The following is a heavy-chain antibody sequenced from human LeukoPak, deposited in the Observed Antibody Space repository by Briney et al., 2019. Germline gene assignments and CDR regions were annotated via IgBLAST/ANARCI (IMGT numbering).Heavy chain of an antibody. J-gene: IGHJ4*02. CDR1: GFTFSSYS. V-gene: IGHV3-74*01. D-gene: IGHD6-19*01. CDR2: INSDGSST. CDR3: ARPARSGWYNFDY. Sequence: GSLRLSCAASGFTFSSYSMNWVRQAPGKGVVWVSRINSDGSSTSYADSVKGRFTISRDNAKNTLYLQMNSLRAEDTAVYYCARPARSGWYNFDYWGQGTLVTVSS.